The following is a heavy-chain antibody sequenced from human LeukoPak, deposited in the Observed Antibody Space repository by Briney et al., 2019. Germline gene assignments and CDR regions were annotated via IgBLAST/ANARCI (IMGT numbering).Heavy chain of an antibody. CDR1: GFTFSSCG. Sequence: GGSLRLSCAASGFTFSSCGMSWVRQAPGKGLEWVSGISGSGGSTYYADSVKGRFTISRDNSKNTLYLRMNSLRAEDTAVYYCAKDLWGYCSSTSCYPFDYWGQGTLVTVSS. V-gene: IGHV3-23*01. CDR2: ISGSGGST. CDR3: AKDLWGYCSSTSCYPFDY. D-gene: IGHD2-2*01. J-gene: IGHJ4*02.